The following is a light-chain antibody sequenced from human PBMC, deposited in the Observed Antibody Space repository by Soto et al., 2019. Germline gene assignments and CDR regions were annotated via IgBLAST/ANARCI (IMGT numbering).Light chain of an antibody. Sequence: DIQMPQSPSSLSASVGDRVTITCRASQVIGNYLAWYQQKPGKVPKLLIYGAYTLQSGVPSRFSGSGSGTDFTLTISSLQPEDVAIYYCQKYNSGLITFGQGTRLEIK. CDR1: QVIGNY. J-gene: IGKJ5*01. V-gene: IGKV1-27*01. CDR3: QKYNSGLIT. CDR2: GAY.